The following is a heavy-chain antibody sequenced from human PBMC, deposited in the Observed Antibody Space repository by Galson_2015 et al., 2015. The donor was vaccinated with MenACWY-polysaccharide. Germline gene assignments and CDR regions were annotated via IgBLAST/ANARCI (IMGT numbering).Heavy chain of an antibody. CDR1: GFTFSDYY. V-gene: IGHV3-11*04. CDR2: ISDSGSAI. CDR3: ARVRGRTVATWYFDY. J-gene: IGHJ4*02. Sequence: SLRLSCAASGFTFSDYYMHWIRQAPGKGLEWVSYISDSGSAIYFADSVKGRFTVSRDNDKNSGFLQMNSLRDEDTALYYCARVRGRTVATWYFDYWGQGTLVTVSS. D-gene: IGHD4-23*01.